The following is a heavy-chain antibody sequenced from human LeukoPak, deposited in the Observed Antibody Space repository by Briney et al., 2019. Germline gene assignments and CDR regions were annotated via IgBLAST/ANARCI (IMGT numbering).Heavy chain of an antibody. CDR3: ARDHFGSLDS. J-gene: IGHJ4*02. CDR1: GFSVTTDSYC. Sequence: SETLSLTCTVSGFSVTTDSYCWGWIRQPPGKGLEWIGYDYCGGNTNYDPSLKRRVTISIDTSKNQFSLTLTSVTAADTAVYFCARDHFGSLDSWGQGILVTVSS. D-gene: IGHD3-10*01. CDR2: DYCGGNT. V-gene: IGHV4-61*01.